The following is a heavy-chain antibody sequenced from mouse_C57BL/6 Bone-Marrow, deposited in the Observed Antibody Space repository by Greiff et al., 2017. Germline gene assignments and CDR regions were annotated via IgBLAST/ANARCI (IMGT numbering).Heavy chain of an antibody. V-gene: IGHV14-4*01. J-gene: IGHJ2*01. CDR1: GFNIKDDY. Sequence: VHVKQSGAELVRPGASVKLSCTASGFNIKDDYIHWVNQRPEQGLEWIGWIDPEIGDTEYASKFQGKATITSDTSSNTAYLQLSRLTYEDTAIYYCSAVDGNYFDFWGQGTPLTVAS. D-gene: IGHD2-3*01. CDR3: SAVDGNYFDF. CDR2: IDPEIGDT.